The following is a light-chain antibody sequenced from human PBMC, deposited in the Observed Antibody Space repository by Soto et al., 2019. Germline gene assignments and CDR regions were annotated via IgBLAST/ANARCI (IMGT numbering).Light chain of an antibody. CDR3: CSYAGSHINYV. CDR1: SSDVGGYNA. Sequence: QSVLTQPRSVSGSPGQSVTISCSGTSSDVGGYNAVAWYQQKPGEAPKLLMYGVTKRPSGVPDRFSGSKSGNTASLTISGLQDEDEADYYCCSYAGSHINYVFGGGTKVTVL. V-gene: IGLV2-11*01. CDR2: GVT. J-gene: IGLJ1*01.